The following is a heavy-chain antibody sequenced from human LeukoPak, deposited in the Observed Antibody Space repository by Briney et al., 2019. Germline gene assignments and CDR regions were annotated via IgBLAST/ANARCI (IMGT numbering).Heavy chain of an antibody. CDR3: ARNFGSSWYYFDY. J-gene: IGHJ4*02. D-gene: IGHD6-13*01. CDR2: IYYSGNT. Sequence: SETLFLTCTVSGGSISGYYWSWIRQPPGKRLEWIGYIYYSGNTNYNPSLKSRVTISVDTSNNQFSLKLSSVTAADTAVYYCARNFGSSWYYFDYWGQGTLVTVSS. V-gene: IGHV4-59*01. CDR1: GGSISGYY.